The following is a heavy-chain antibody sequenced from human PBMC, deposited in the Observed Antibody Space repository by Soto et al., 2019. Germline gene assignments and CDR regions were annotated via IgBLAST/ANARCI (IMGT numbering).Heavy chain of an antibody. D-gene: IGHD2-15*01. CDR3: AKVSRGDYCSGGSCYSGLSY. CDR2: ISGSGGST. J-gene: IGHJ4*02. V-gene: IGHV3-23*01. Sequence: GGSLRLSCAASGFTFSSYAMSWVRQAPGKGLEWVSAISGSGGSTYYADSVKGRFTISRDNSKNTLYLQMNSLRAEDTAVYYCAKVSRGDYCSGGSCYSGLSYWGQGTLVTVSS. CDR1: GFTFSSYA.